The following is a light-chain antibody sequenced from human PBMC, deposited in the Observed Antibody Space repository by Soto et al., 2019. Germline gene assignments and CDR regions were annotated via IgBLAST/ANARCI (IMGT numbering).Light chain of an antibody. J-gene: IGKJ1*01. V-gene: IGKV3-20*01. CDR1: QSVSNNY. CDR2: GAS. CDR3: QQYDISPWT. Sequence: EIVLTQSPGTLSLSPGERATLSCRASQSVSNNYLAWYQQKPGQAPRLLIYGASNRATGIPDRFSGSGSGTDFTLTIIRLEPEDFAVYYCQQYDISPWTFGQGTKGDIK.